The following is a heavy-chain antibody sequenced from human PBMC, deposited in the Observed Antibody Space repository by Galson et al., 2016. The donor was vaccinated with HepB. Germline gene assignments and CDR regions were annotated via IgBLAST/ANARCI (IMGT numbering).Heavy chain of an antibody. Sequence: PALVXPTQTLXXXCTXXGFSXXTSGXGVGWXRQPPGKALEWLALIYWDDDKRYNPSLTSRLTITKDTSRNQVVLRMTNMDPVDTATYYCADSWVSERFASDTWGHGTLVTVSS. V-gene: IGHV2-5*02. D-gene: IGHD2-8*01. CDR1: GFSXXTSGXG. CDR3: ADSWVSERFASDT. CDR2: IYWDDDK. J-gene: IGHJ3*02.